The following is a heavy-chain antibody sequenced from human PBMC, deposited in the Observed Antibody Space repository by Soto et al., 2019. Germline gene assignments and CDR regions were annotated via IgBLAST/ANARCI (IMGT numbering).Heavy chain of an antibody. V-gene: IGHV1-46*03. J-gene: IGHJ6*03. CDR2: INPSGGST. CDR3: ARDRDGYQRRKYYYYMDV. Sequence: GASVKVSCKASGYTFTSYYMHWVRQAPGQGLEWMGIINPSGGSTSYAQKFQGRVTMTRDTSTSTVYMELSSLRSEDTAVFYCARDRDGYQRRKYYYYMDVWGKGTTVTVSS. CDR1: GYTFTSYY. D-gene: IGHD2-2*01.